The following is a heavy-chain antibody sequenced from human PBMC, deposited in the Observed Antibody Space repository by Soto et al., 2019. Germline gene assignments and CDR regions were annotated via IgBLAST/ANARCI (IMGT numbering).Heavy chain of an antibody. CDR1: GYTFTSYY. J-gene: IGHJ4*02. V-gene: IGHV1-46*01. D-gene: IGHD6-13*01. Sequence: ASLKVSCKASGYTFTSYYMHWVRQAPGQGLEWMGIINPSGGSTSYAQKFQGRFAISRDKSNDTVFLHLSSLTPDDTAVYFCARENSATHLDSWGQGTLVTVSS. CDR3: ARENSATHLDS. CDR2: INPSGGST.